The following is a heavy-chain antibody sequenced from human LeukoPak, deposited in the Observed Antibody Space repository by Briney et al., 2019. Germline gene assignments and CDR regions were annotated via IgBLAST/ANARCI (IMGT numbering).Heavy chain of an antibody. CDR2: FTPFFGKA. V-gene: IGHV1-69*01. Sequence: SVKVSCKASGGTFRYYPISWVRQAPGQGLEWLGGFTPFFGKATYTQKFQDRLTITLDASTDTAYMELSSLRSDDTAIYYCARDGDRPMTPQHRYTRAAPAAIHLQFWGQGTLVSVSS. D-gene: IGHD2-2*01. J-gene: IGHJ1*01. CDR1: GGTFRYYP. CDR3: ARDGDRPMTPQHRYTRAAPAAIHLQF.